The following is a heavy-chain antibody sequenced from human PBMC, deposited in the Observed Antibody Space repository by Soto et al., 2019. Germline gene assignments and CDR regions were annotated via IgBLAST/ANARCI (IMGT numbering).Heavy chain of an antibody. Sequence: SETLSLTCAVYGGFVTSVSYYWSWIRQPPGKGLEWIGDIYHSGGTHYNPSLKSRVTISVDTSKNQFSLKLSSVTAADTAVYYCARDAIYDYSNPNGYSGYYDYWGQGTLVTVSS. J-gene: IGHJ4*02. CDR3: ARDAIYDYSNPNGYSGYYDY. CDR2: IYHSGGT. D-gene: IGHD4-4*01. V-gene: IGHV4-61*01. CDR1: GGFVTSVSYY.